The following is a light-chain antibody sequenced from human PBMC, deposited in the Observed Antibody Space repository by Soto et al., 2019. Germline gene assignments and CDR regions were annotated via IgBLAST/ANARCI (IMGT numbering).Light chain of an antibody. CDR1: QSISSY. CDR2: AAS. J-gene: IGKJ2*01. CDR3: QQSYSTPV. V-gene: IGKV1-39*01. Sequence: DIQMTQSPSSLSASVGDRVTITCRASQSISSYLNWYQQKPGKAPKLLIYAASSLQSGVPSRFSGSVSWTDFTLTISSLQPEDFATYYCQQSYSTPVFGQGTKLEIK.